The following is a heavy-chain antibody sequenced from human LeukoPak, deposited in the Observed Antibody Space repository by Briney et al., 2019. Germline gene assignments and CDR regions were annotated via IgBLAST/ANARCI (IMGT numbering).Heavy chain of an antibody. V-gene: IGHV3-64D*06. D-gene: IGHD3-10*01. CDR2: ISSNGDRT. Sequence: PGGSLRLSCSASGFIFSTYAMHWVRQAPGKGLEYVSAISSNGDRTYYADAVKGRFTISRDNSKNTVYLQMSSLRAEDTAVYYCVKLYYYGSGSYDRWGQGTTVTVS. CDR1: GFIFSTYA. CDR3: VKLYYYGSGSYDR. J-gene: IGHJ6*02.